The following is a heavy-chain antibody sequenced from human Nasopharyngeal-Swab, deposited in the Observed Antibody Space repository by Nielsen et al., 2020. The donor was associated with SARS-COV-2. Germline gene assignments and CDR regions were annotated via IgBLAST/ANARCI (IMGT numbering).Heavy chain of an antibody. Sequence: SVKVSCKASGGTFSSYAISWVRQAPGQGLEWMGGIIPIFGTANYAQKFQGRVTITADESTSTAYMELSSLRSEDTAVYYCARERWELRYSGMDVWGQGTTVTVSS. D-gene: IGHD1-26*01. CDR1: GGTFSSYA. V-gene: IGHV1-69*13. J-gene: IGHJ6*02. CDR3: ARERWELRYSGMDV. CDR2: IIPIFGTA.